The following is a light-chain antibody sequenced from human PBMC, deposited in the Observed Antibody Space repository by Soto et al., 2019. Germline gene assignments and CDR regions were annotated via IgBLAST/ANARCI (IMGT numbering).Light chain of an antibody. J-gene: IGKJ4*01. CDR3: QQRDSWPPLT. CDR1: QSVRTY. V-gene: IGKV3-11*01. CDR2: DAS. Sequence: EIVLTQSPATLSLSPGEGATLSCRASQSVRTYLAWYQQKPGQVPRLLIYDASNRATGVPARFSGSGSGTDFSLTISSLEPEDFAVYYCQQRDSWPPLTFGGGTRVEIK.